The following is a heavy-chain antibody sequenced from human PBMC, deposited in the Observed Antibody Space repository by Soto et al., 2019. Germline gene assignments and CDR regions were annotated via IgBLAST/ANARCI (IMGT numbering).Heavy chain of an antibody. V-gene: IGHV3-30*18. CDR3: AKDTSGYSYGYAGGYFDY. D-gene: IGHD5-18*01. J-gene: IGHJ4*02. Sequence: QVQLVESGGGVVQPGRSLRLSCAASGFTFDSYGMHWVHQAPGKGLEWVAVISDDGSNKYYADSVKGRFTFSRDNSKNTLYLQMNSLRVEDTAVYYCAKDTSGYSYGYAGGYFDYWGQGTLFTVSS. CDR1: GFTFDSYG. CDR2: ISDDGSNK.